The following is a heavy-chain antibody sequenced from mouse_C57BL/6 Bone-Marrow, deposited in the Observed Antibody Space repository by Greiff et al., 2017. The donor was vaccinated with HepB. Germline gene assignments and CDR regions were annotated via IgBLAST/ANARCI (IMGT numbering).Heavy chain of an antibody. CDR1: GYTFTSYW. CDR3: TSVYDYGGY. CDR2: IYPGNSDT. J-gene: IGHJ2*01. V-gene: IGHV1-5*01. D-gene: IGHD2-4*01. Sequence: EVQLVESGTVLARPGASVKMSCKTSGYTFTSYWMHWVKQRPGQGLEWIGAIYPGNSDTSYNQKFKGKAKLTAATSASTAYMELSSLTTEDSAVYYCTSVYDYGGYWGQGTTLTVSS.